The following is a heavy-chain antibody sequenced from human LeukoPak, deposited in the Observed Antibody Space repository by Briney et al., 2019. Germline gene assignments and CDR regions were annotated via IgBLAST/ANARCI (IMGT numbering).Heavy chain of an antibody. CDR3: ARDLGYDTFVY. V-gene: IGHV3-7*01. J-gene: IGHJ4*02. D-gene: IGHD3-16*01. CDR2: IKEDGSQK. CDR1: GFTFSDYW. Sequence: GGSLRLSCAASGFTFSDYWMSWVRQAPGKGLEWVANIKEDGSQKYYVDSVKGRFTISRDNAKNSRYLQINSLRAEDTAVYYCARDLGYDTFVYWGQGTLVTVSS.